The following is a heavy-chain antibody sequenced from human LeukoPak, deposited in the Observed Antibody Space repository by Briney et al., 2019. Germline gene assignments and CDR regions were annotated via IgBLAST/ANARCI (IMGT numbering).Heavy chain of an antibody. Sequence: GGSLRLSCAASGFSVRGSFMNWVRQAPGKGLEWVSLIFAGGSTYYADSVEGRFTISRDNSKNTVFLQMNGLRAEDTAVYCCARSKAARSPPDSWGRGTLVTVSS. D-gene: IGHD6-6*01. CDR3: ARSKAARSPPDS. V-gene: IGHV3-66*01. CDR1: GFSVRGSF. J-gene: IGHJ4*02. CDR2: IFAGGST.